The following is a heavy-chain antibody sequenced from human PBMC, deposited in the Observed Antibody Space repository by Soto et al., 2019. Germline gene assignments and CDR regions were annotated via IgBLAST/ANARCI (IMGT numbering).Heavy chain of an antibody. Sequence: GGSLRLSCAASGFTFSSYAMSWVRQAPGKGLEWVSAISGSGGSTYYADSVKGRFTISRDNSKNTLYLQMNSLRAEDTAVYYCAKDPGFQRLTYYDILTGYYDTNYYYYGMDVWGQGTTVTVSS. J-gene: IGHJ6*02. CDR2: ISGSGGST. CDR3: AKDPGFQRLTYYDILTGYYDTNYYYYGMDV. V-gene: IGHV3-23*01. D-gene: IGHD3-9*01. CDR1: GFTFSSYA.